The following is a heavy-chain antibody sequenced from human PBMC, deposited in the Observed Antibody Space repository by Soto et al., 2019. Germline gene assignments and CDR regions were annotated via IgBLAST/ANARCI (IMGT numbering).Heavy chain of an antibody. Sequence: SETLSLTCTVSGGSISSSSYYWGWIRQPPGKGLEWIGSIYYSGSTYYNPSLKSRVTISVDTSKNQFSLKLSSVTAADTAVYYCARGSITMVRGLLYYFDYWGQGALVTVSS. CDR2: IYYSGST. CDR3: ARGSITMVRGLLYYFDY. J-gene: IGHJ4*02. CDR1: GGSISSSSYY. D-gene: IGHD3-10*01. V-gene: IGHV4-39*01.